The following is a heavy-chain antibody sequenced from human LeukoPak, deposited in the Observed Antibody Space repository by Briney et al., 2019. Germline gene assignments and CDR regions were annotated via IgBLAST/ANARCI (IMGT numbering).Heavy chain of an antibody. CDR1: GGTFNNYA. CDR3: VRRQALRGRHRAFDP. J-gene: IGHJ5*02. D-gene: IGHD6-25*01. CDR2: IIPMFGSG. V-gene: IGHV1-69*05. Sequence: ASVKVSCKASGGTFNNYAVSWVRQAPGQGLEWLGGIIPMFGSGKYAQKFQGRVTITTDEATTTAYMELVSLTSEDTAVYYCVRRQALRGRHRAFDPWGQGTLVNVTS.